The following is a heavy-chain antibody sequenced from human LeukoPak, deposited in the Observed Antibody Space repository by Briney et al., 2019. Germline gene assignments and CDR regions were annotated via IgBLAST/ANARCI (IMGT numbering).Heavy chain of an antibody. CDR2: ISSSGANA. V-gene: IGHV3-23*01. Sequence: GGSLRLSRAASGFTFRDAAMTWVRQAPGKGLEWVSLISSSGANAYYADSVKGRFTISRDNSKNTLYLQMNNLRGEDTAEYYCAKDMELASWGQGTLVTVSS. J-gene: IGHJ5*02. CDR1: GFTFRDAA. CDR3: AKDMELAS. D-gene: IGHD1-26*01.